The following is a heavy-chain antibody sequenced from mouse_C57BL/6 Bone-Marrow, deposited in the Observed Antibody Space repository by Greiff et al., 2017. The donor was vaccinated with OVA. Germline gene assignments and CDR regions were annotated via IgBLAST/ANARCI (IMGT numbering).Heavy chain of an antibody. Sequence: EVKLQQSGAELVRPGASVKLSCTASGFNIKDDYMHWVKQRPEQGLEWIGWIDPENGDTEYASKFQGKATITADTSSNTAYLQLSSLTSEDTAVYYCTTDYSNYVDYWGQGTTLTVSS. D-gene: IGHD2-5*01. CDR3: TTDYSNYVDY. CDR1: GFNIKDDY. CDR2: IDPENGDT. V-gene: IGHV14-4*01. J-gene: IGHJ2*01.